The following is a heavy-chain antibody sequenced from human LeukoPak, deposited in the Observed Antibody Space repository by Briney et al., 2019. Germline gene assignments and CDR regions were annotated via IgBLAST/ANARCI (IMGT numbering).Heavy chain of an antibody. CDR3: AKDSYRYCSSTSCYAFDI. J-gene: IGHJ3*02. Sequence: GGSLRLSCAASGFTFSSYGMHWVRQDPGRGQEWVAFIRYDGSNKYYADSVKGRFTISRDNSKNTLYLQMNSLRAEDTAVYYCAKDSYRYCSSTSCYAFDIWGQGTMVTVSS. D-gene: IGHD2-2*01. CDR2: IRYDGSNK. V-gene: IGHV3-30*02. CDR1: GFTFSSYG.